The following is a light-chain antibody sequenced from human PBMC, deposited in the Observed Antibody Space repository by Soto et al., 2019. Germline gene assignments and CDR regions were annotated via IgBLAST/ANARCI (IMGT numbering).Light chain of an antibody. V-gene: IGKV1-27*01. CDR3: QINVGAPRT. J-gene: IGKJ1*01. CDR1: QDIGIY. Sequence: DIQMTQSPSSLSASVGDRVTITCRASQDIGIYLAWYQQKSGRVPKRLIYNASTLQSGVPSRFSGIGSGTDFTSNISSLQPEDVATYFCQINVGAPRTFGQGTKVDIK. CDR2: NAS.